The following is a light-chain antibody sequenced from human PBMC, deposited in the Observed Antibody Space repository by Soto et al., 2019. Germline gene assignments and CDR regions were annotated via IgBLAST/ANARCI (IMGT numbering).Light chain of an antibody. V-gene: IGKV3-20*01. CDR1: QSVRSRT. Sequence: EIVLTQSPGTLSLSPGERATLSCRASQSVRSRTLAWYQQKPGQAPNLLIHGASNRATAIPDRFSGSGSGTDFTLTISRLEPEDFAMYYCQHYGSSPFTFGPGTTVDLK. J-gene: IGKJ3*01. CDR2: GAS. CDR3: QHYGSSPFT.